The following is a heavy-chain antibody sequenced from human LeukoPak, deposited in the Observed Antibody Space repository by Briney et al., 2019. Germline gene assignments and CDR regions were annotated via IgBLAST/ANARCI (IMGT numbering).Heavy chain of an antibody. CDR1: GGSISSGDYY. J-gene: IGHJ4*02. CDR2: IYYSGST. CDR3: ARGSDYDAHYDY. V-gene: IGHV4-30-4*08. D-gene: IGHD5-12*01. Sequence: SETLSLTCTVSGGSISSGDYYWSWIRQPPGKGLEWIGYIYYSGSTYYNPSLKSRVTISVDTSKNQFSLKLSSVTAADTAVYYCARGSDYDAHYDYWGQGTLVTVSS.